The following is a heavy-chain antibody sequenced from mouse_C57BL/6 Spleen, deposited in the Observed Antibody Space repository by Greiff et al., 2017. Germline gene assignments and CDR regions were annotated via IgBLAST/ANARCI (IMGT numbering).Heavy chain of an antibody. V-gene: IGHV5-17*01. CDR1: GFTFSDYG. CDR3: ARTDGYYFDY. Sequence: EVKLVESGGGLVKPGGSLKLSCAASGFTFSDYGMHWVRQAPEKGLEWVAYISSGSSTLSYADTVKGRFTISRDNAQNTLFLQMTSLRAEDTAMYYCARTDGYYFDYWGQGTTLTGSS. J-gene: IGHJ2*01. CDR2: ISSGSSTL. D-gene: IGHD2-3*01.